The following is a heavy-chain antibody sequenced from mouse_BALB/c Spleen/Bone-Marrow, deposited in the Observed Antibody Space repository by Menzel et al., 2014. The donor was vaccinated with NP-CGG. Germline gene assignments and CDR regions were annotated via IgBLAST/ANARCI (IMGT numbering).Heavy chain of an antibody. V-gene: IGHV5-9-1*01. CDR1: GFTFSSYA. Sequence: EVKLVESGGGLVKPGGSLKLSCAASGFTFSSYAMSWVRQTPEKRLEWVATISSGGSYTYYPDSVKGRFTISRDNAKNTLYLQMRSLTSEHPPMYYCARLITWYFDDWGAGTTVTVSS. D-gene: IGHD1-1*01. CDR2: ISSGGSYT. J-gene: IGHJ1*01. CDR3: ARLITWYFDD.